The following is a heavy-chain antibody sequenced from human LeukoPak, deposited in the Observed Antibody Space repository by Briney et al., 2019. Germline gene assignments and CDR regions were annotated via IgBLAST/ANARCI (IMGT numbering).Heavy chain of an antibody. Sequence: GGSLRLSCAASGFTFSSYSMNWVRQAPGKGLEWVSYISSSGSTIYYADSVKGRFTISRDNAKNSLYLQMNSLRAEDTAVYYCARDREYSSSWYQGIHYYYYYMDVWGKGTTVTISS. CDR2: ISSSGSTI. CDR1: GFTFSSYS. CDR3: ARDREYSSSWYQGIHYYYYYMDV. D-gene: IGHD6-13*01. J-gene: IGHJ6*03. V-gene: IGHV3-48*04.